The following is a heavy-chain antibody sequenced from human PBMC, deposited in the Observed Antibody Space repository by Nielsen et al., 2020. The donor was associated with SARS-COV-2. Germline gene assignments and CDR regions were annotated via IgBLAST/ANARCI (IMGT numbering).Heavy chain of an antibody. CDR3: ARDRGGGDYVPDYYYGMDV. V-gene: IGHV3-30*03. CDR1: GFTFSSYG. D-gene: IGHD4-17*01. Sequence: GESLKISCAASGFTFSSYGMHWVRQAPGKGLEWVAVISYDGSNKYYADSVKGRFTISRDNSKNTLYLQMNSLRAEDTAVYYCARDRGGGDYVPDYYYGMDVWGQGTTVTVSS. CDR2: ISYDGSNK. J-gene: IGHJ6*02.